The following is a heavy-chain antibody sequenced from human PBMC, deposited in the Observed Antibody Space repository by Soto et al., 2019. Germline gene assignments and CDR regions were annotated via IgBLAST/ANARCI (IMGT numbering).Heavy chain of an antibody. V-gene: IGHV1-18*01. CDR3: ARMGDVPYYYYGMDV. J-gene: IGHJ6*02. Sequence: QVQLVQSGAEVKKPGASVKVSCKASGYTFTSYGISWVRQAPGQGLEWMGWINGYNGNTNHAQKLQGRVTMSTDTATRTAYMELRSLRSAASAVYYCARMGDVPYYYYGMDVWGQGTTVTAS. CDR2: INGYNGNT. D-gene: IGHD3-16*01. CDR1: GYTFTSYG.